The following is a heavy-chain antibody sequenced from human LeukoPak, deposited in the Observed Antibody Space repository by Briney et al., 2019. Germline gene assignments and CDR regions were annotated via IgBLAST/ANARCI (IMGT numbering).Heavy chain of an antibody. CDR3: VKDRYSSSWYPFDY. CDR2: ISYDGDDGSNI. D-gene: IGHD6-13*01. J-gene: IGHJ4*02. V-gene: IGHV3-30-3*01. CDR1: GFTFRSYA. Sequence: PGGSLRLSCAASGFTFRSYAMHWVRQAPGKGLEWVAVISYDGDDGSNIYYADSVKGRFTISRDNSKSTLYLQMNSLRAEDTAVYYCVKDRYSSSWYPFDYWGQGTLVTVSS.